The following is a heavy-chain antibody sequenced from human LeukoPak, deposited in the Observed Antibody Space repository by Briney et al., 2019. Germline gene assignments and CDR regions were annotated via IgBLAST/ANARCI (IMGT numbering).Heavy chain of an antibody. D-gene: IGHD3-22*01. V-gene: IGHV3-23*01. CDR3: AKSGREYYYDSSGYSAFDP. CDR2: ISGSGGST. CDR1: GFTFSNYA. Sequence: GGSLRLSCAASGFTFSNYAMSWVRQAPGKGLEWVSAISGSGGSTYYADSVKGRFTISRDNSKNTLYLQMNSLRAEDTAVYYCAKSGREYYYDSSGYSAFDPWGQGTLVTVSS. J-gene: IGHJ5*02.